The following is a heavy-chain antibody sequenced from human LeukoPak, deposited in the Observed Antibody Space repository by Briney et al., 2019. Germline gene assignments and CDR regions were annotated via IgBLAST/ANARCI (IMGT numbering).Heavy chain of an antibody. CDR1: GGSINNYKW. Sequence: SETLSLTCAVSGGSINNYKWWSWIRQSPGKGLEWLGEIFYTGSPNYNPSFKSRITMSVDKSKNQFSLILTSVTVADTAVYYCARDGASYYDHWGQGTLVTVSS. D-gene: IGHD3-10*01. J-gene: IGHJ5*02. CDR2: IFYTGSP. V-gene: IGHV4-4*02. CDR3: ARDGASYYDH.